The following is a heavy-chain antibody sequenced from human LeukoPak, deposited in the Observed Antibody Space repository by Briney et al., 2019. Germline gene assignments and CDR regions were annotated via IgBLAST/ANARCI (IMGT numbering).Heavy chain of an antibody. D-gene: IGHD3-22*01. CDR2: INPNSGGT. Sequence: ASVKVSCKASGYTFTGYSLHWVRQAPGQDLECMGWINPNSGGTNYALKFQARVTMTRDTSISTAYMELSSLTSDDTAVYYCARDRLVDYYDSSGYYPPEDWGQGTLVTVSS. CDR1: GYTFTGYS. V-gene: IGHV1-2*02. J-gene: IGHJ4*02. CDR3: ARDRLVDYYDSSGYYPPED.